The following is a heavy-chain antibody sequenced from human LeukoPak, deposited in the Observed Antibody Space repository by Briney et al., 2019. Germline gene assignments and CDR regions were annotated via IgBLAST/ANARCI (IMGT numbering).Heavy chain of an antibody. CDR3: AREVDTDMVDY. Sequence: GGSLRLSCAASGFTFSSYWMSWVRQAPGKGLEWVANIKQEGSEKYYVDSVKGRFTISRDNAKNSLYLQMNSLRAEDTAVYYCAREVDTDMVDYWGQGTLVTVSS. CDR2: IKQEGSEK. V-gene: IGHV3-7*01. D-gene: IGHD5-18*01. J-gene: IGHJ4*02. CDR1: GFTFSSYW.